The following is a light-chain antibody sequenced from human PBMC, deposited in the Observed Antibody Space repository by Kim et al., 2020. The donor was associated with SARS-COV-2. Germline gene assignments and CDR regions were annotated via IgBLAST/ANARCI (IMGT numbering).Light chain of an antibody. Sequence: SVSPVQTASITCSGDKLGNTYVCWYQQKPGQSPELVIYQDDQRPSGIPDRFSGSNSGNTATLTISGTLATDEAEYYCQVWDSYTVVFGGGTQLTVL. CDR3: QVWDSYTVV. CDR2: QDD. J-gene: IGLJ3*02. CDR1: KLGNTY. V-gene: IGLV3-1*01.